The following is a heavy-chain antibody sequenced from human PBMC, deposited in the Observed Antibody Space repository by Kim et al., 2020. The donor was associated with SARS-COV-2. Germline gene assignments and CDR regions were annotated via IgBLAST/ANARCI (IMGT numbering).Heavy chain of an antibody. CDR2: IIPIFGTA. Sequence: SVKVSCKASGGTFSSYAISWVRQAPGQGLEWMGGIIPIFGTANYAQKFQGRVTITADESTSTAYMELSSLRSEDTAVYYCARLTYYYGSGSPYGGLNWFDPWGQGTLVTVSS. CDR3: ARLTYYYGSGSPYGGLNWFDP. V-gene: IGHV1-69*13. J-gene: IGHJ5*02. CDR1: GGTFSSYA. D-gene: IGHD3-10*01.